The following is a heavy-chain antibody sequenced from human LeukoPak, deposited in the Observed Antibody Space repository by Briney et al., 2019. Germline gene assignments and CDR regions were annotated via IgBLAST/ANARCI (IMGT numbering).Heavy chain of an antibody. V-gene: IGHV3-7*01. D-gene: IGHD4-17*01. CDR3: ARLGARQMLEY. Sequence: GGSLRLSCAASEFTFSSYWMSWVRQAPGKGLEWVANIKQDGGQIYYLESVKGRFTVSRDNAKNSLYLQMNSLRAEDTAVYYCARLGARQMLEYWGQGTQVTVSS. CDR2: IKQDGGQI. CDR1: EFTFSSYW. J-gene: IGHJ4*02.